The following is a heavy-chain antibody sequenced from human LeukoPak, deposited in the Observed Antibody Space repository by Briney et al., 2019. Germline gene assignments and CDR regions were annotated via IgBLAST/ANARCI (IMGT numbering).Heavy chain of an antibody. J-gene: IGHJ4*02. CDR1: GFTFSSYG. CDR2: IWYDGSDK. V-gene: IGHV3-33*01. D-gene: IGHD4-23*01. CDR3: ARRPDYGGTPTFDY. Sequence: PGGSLRLSCAASGFTFSSYGMHWVRQAPGKGLEWVAVIWYDGSDKYYADSVKGRFTISRDNSKNTLYLQLNSLRVEDTAVYYCARRPDYGGTPTFDYWGQGTLVTVSS.